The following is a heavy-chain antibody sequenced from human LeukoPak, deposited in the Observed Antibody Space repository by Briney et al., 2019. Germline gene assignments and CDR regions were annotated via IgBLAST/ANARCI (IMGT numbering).Heavy chain of an antibody. D-gene: IGHD3-22*01. V-gene: IGHV3-53*01. J-gene: IGHJ6*03. CDR1: GFTVSSNY. Sequence: GGSLRLSCAASGFTVSSNYMSWVRQAPGKGLEWVSVIYSGGSTYYADSVKGRFTISRDNSKNTLYLQMNSLRAEDTAVYYCAGVREDSSGHYVKYYYYYYMDVWGKGTTVTISS. CDR3: AGVREDSSGHYVKYYYYYYMDV. CDR2: IYSGGST.